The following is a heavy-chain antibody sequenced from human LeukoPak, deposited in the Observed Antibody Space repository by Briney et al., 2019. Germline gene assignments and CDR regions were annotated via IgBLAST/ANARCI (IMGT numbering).Heavy chain of an antibody. Sequence: PSETLSLTCSVSGGSLKSYYWSWIRQPPGKGLEWIGYIYYSGSTNYNPSLKSRVTISVDTSKNQFSLKLSSVTAADTAVYYCARASNYYDSSGYDYWGQGTLVTVSS. CDR3: ARASNYYDSSGYDY. V-gene: IGHV4-59*01. J-gene: IGHJ4*02. D-gene: IGHD3-22*01. CDR1: GGSLKSYY. CDR2: IYYSGST.